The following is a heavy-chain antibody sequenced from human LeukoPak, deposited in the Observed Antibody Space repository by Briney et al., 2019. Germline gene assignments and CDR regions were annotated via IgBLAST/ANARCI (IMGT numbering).Heavy chain of an antibody. D-gene: IGHD6-13*01. V-gene: IGHV3-33*01. CDR2: IWYDGSNK. CDR1: GFTFSSYG. CDR3: ARWQPAPIYYYGMDV. Sequence: PGGSLRLSCAASGFTFSSYGMHWVRQAPGKGLEWVAVIWYDGSNKYSADSVKGRFTISRDNSKNTLYLQVNSLRAEDTAVYYCARWQPAPIYYYGMDVWGQGTTVTVSS. J-gene: IGHJ6*02.